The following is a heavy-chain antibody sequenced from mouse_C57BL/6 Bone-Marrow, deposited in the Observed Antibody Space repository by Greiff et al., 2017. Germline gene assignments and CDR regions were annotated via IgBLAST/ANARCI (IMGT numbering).Heavy chain of an antibody. J-gene: IGHJ1*03. CDR3: ARAYGSSYWYFDV. V-gene: IGHV1-85*01. Sequence: QVQLQQSGPELVKPGASVKLSCTASGFTFTSYDINWVKQRPGQGLEWIGRIYPRDGSTKYNGKFTGKATLTVGTSSSTAYLELHSLTSEDSAVYFCARAYGSSYWYFDVWGRGTTVTVSA. CDR1: GFTFTSYD. CDR2: IYPRDGST. D-gene: IGHD1-1*01.